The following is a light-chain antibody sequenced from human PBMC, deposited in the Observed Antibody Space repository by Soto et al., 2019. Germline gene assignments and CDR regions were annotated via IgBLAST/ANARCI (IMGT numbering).Light chain of an antibody. CDR2: GAS. J-gene: IGKJ5*01. Sequence: EIVMTQSPATLSVSPGERATLSCRASQSVSSNLAWYQQKPGQAPRLLIYGASTRATGIPARFSGSGSGTEVTLPLSRLQSEEFAVYYCQQYNNWPPITFGQGTRLEIK. CDR3: QQYNNWPPIT. CDR1: QSVSSN. V-gene: IGKV3-15*01.